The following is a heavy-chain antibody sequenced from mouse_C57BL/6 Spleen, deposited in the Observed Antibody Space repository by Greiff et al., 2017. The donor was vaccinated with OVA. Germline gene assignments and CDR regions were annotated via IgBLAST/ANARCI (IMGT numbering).Heavy chain of an antibody. V-gene: IGHV1-15*01. D-gene: IGHD2-12*01. J-gene: IGHJ2*01. CDR1: GYTFTEYE. CDR2: IEPETGGT. CDR3: TRWFYDRDY. Sequence: QVQLQQSGAELVRPGASVTLSCKASGYTFTEYEMHWVKQTPVHGLEWIGAIEPETGGTAYNQKFKGKAILTADKSSSTAYMELRSLTSEDSAVYYCTRWFYDRDYWGQGTTLTVSS.